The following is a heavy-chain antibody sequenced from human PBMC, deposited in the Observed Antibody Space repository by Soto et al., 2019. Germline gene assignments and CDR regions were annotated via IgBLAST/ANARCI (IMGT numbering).Heavy chain of an antibody. CDR3: ARGNEPLWFHFGMDV. D-gene: IGHD3-10*01. V-gene: IGHV3-23*01. J-gene: IGHJ6*02. Sequence: EVQLLESGGGLVQPGGSLRLSCAASGFTFSPYSMSWVRQAPGKGLEWVSAISGHGVDTYYADSVKGRFTISRDNPQDTLYLQMSSLRAEDAAVYYCARGNEPLWFHFGMDVWGQGTTVTVSS. CDR2: ISGHGVDT. CDR1: GFTFSPYS.